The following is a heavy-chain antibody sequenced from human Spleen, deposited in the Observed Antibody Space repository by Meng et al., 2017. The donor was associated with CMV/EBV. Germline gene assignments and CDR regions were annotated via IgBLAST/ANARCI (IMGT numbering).Heavy chain of an antibody. J-gene: IGHJ4*02. Sequence: GSLRLSCTVSGGSISSSSYYWGWIRQPPGKGLEWIGSIYYSGSTYYNPSLKSRVTISVDTSKNQFSLRLTSVTAADTAVYYCAGEIDIWGPGTAVTVSS. CDR3: AGEIDI. V-gene: IGHV4-39*02. D-gene: IGHD2-21*01. CDR2: IYYSGST. CDR1: GGSISSSSYY.